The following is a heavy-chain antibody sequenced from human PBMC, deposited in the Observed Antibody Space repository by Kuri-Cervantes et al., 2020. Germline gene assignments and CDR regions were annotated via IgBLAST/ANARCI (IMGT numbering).Heavy chain of an antibody. CDR3: ARGVVVTDLRGFYYFDY. CDR1: GYTFTGYY. CDR2: INPNSGGT. Sequence: ASVKVSCKASGYTFTGYYMHWVRQAPGQGLEWMGWINPNSGGTNYAQKFQDRVTMTRDTSISTAYMELSRLRSDDTAVYYCARGVVVTDLRGFYYFDYWGQGTLVTVSS. D-gene: IGHD2-21*02. J-gene: IGHJ4*02. V-gene: IGHV1-2*02.